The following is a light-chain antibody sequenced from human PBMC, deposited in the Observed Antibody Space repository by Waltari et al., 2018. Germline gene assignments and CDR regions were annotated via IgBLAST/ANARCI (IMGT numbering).Light chain of an antibody. CDR2: DAS. J-gene: IGKJ4*01. CDR1: QSVSSY. V-gene: IGKV3-11*01. CDR3: QQRSNWPPALT. Sequence: DIVLTQSPATLSLSPGERATLSCRASQSVSSYLAWYQQKPGQAPGLLIYDASNRAAGIPARFSGSGSGTDFTLTISSLEPEDFAVYYCQQRSNWPPALTFGGGTKVEIK.